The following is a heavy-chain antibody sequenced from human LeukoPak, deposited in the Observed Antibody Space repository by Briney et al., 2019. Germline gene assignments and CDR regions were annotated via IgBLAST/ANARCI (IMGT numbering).Heavy chain of an antibody. Sequence: GGSLRLSCAASGITFSSYSMNWVPQAPGKGLDWVSSISNSSTYIYYADSVKGRFSISRDNAKNSLYLQMNSLRGEDTAVYYRARDPEAPYYSDDWGQGTLVTVSS. CDR3: ARDPEAPYYSDD. CDR2: ISNSSTYI. J-gene: IGHJ4*02. CDR1: GITFSSYS. V-gene: IGHV3-21*01.